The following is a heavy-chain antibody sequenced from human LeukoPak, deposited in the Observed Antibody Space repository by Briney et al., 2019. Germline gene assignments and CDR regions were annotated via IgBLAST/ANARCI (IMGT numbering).Heavy chain of an antibody. V-gene: IGHV4-59*04. CDR2: IYYRGGT. Sequence: SETLSLTCTVSGGSISSYYWSWIRQPPGKGLEWIGGIYYRGGTYYNPSLKSRVTMSVDTSKNQFSLNLTSVTATDTALYFCARLNRNFDWLLDSWGQGSLVTVSS. CDR1: GGSISSYY. CDR3: ARLNRNFDWLLDS. J-gene: IGHJ4*02. D-gene: IGHD3-9*01.